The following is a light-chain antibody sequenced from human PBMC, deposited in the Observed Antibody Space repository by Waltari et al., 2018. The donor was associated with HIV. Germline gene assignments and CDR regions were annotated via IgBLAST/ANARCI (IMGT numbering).Light chain of an antibody. CDR1: QSVSNN. J-gene: IGKJ3*01. Sequence: VMTQSPATLSVSPGGRATLSCRVRQSVSNNLAWYQQKPGQPPRLLIHDASIRATGLPARFTGRGSGTEFTLTLSNVQSEDFAVYYCQQYNSWPPSFGPGTKVDIK. CDR2: DAS. CDR3: QQYNSWPPS. V-gene: IGKV3-15*01.